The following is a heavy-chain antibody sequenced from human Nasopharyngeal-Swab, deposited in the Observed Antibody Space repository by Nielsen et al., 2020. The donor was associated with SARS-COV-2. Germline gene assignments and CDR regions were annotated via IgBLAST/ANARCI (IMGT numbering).Heavy chain of an antibody. J-gene: IGHJ4*02. CDR2: IWGSGRGT. CDR3: ARGRREIWSSGNDYGSGSFDK. Sequence: GGSLRLSCSASGFIFDNYAMNWIRQAPGKGLEWVGIIWGSGRGTNYADSVKGRFTISRDNSKNTLFLHMSSLRVEDTAVYYCARGRREIWSSGNDYGSGSFDKWGQGTLVTVSS. V-gene: IGHV3-23*01. CDR1: GFIFDNYA. D-gene: IGHD3-10*01.